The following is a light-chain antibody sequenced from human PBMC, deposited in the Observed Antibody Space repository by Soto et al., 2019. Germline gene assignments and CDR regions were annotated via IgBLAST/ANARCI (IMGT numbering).Light chain of an antibody. V-gene: IGLV2-14*03. Sequence: QSALTQPASVSGSPGQSITIACGGTSSDVGAYIYVSWYQQYPDKAPKLIIYEVNNRPPGVSGRFSGSKSDTTAYLTISGLQAEDEADYYRASYSDSDTKVFGTGTKVTVL. CDR2: EVN. CDR1: SSDVGAYIY. J-gene: IGLJ1*01. CDR3: ASYSDSDTKV.